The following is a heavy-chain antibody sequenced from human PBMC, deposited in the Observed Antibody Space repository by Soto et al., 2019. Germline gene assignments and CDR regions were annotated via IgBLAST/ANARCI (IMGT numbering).Heavy chain of an antibody. V-gene: IGHV3-23*01. CDR3: AKDRGMIVVAWAAFDI. J-gene: IGHJ3*02. Sequence: PGGSLRLSCVDSGFTFSSYAMSWVRQAPGKGLEWVSAISGSGGSTYYADSVKGRFTISRDNSKNTLYLQMNSLRAEDTAVYYCAKDRGMIVVAWAAFDIWGQGTIVTVS. CDR2: ISGSGGST. D-gene: IGHD3-22*01. CDR1: GFTFSSYA.